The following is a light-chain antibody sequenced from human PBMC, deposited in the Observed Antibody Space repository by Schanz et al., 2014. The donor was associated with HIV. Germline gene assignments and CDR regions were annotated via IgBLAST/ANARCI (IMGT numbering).Light chain of an antibody. Sequence: DIQMTQSPSTLSASVGDRVTITCRASQGISSYLAWYQQKPGKAPKLLIYAASNLETGVPSRFSGGGGGTGFIFTISSLQPEDFATYYCQQYQNLPLTFGGGTKVDIK. CDR2: AAS. CDR3: QQYQNLPLT. CDR1: QGISSY. J-gene: IGKJ4*01. V-gene: IGKV1-33*01.